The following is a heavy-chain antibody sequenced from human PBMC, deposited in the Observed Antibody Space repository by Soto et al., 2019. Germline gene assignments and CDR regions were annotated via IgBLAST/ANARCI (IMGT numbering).Heavy chain of an antibody. Sequence: QVQLVESGGGVVQPGRSLRLSCAASGFTFSSYGMHWVRQAPGKRLEWVAVISYDGSNKYYADSVKGRFTISRDNSKNTLYLQMNSLRAEDTAVYYCAKDCRGGSTSCYGALDYWDQGTLVTVSS. D-gene: IGHD2-2*01. J-gene: IGHJ4*02. CDR1: GFTFSSYG. V-gene: IGHV3-30*18. CDR2: ISYDGSNK. CDR3: AKDCRGGSTSCYGALDY.